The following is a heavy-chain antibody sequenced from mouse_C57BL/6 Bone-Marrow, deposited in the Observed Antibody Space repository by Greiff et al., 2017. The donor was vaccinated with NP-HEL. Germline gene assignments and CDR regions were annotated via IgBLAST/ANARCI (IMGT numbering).Heavy chain of an antibody. CDR3: ARGFHWYFDV. CDR1: GYSFTGYF. V-gene: IGHV1-20*01. Sequence: VVEPGDSVKISCKASGYSFTGYFMNWVMQSHGKSLEWIGRINPYNGDTFYNQKFKGKATLTVDKSSSTAHMELRSLTSEDSAVYYCARGFHWYFDVWGTGTTVTVSS. J-gene: IGHJ1*03. CDR2: INPYNGDT.